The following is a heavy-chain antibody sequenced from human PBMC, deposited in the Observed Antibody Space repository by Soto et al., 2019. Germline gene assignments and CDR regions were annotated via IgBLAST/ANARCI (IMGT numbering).Heavy chain of an antibody. Sequence: ASVKVSCKASGYTFTGYYMHWVRQAPGQGLEWMGWINPNSGGTNYAQKFQGWVTMTRDTSISTAYMELSRLRSDDTAVYYCARGGVLGGDYYYGMDVWGQGTTVTFSS. D-gene: IGHD2-21*01. J-gene: IGHJ6*02. CDR1: GYTFTGYY. CDR3: ARGGVLGGDYYYGMDV. CDR2: INPNSGGT. V-gene: IGHV1-2*04.